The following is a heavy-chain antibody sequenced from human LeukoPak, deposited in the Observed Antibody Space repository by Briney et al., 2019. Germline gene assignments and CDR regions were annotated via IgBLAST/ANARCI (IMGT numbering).Heavy chain of an antibody. J-gene: IGHJ4*02. CDR3: ASGYSYGHFDY. D-gene: IGHD5-18*01. CDR2: IIPIFGTA. CDR1: GGTFSSYS. V-gene: IGHV1-69*13. Sequence: ASVKVSCKASGGTFSSYSISWVRQAPGQGLEWMGGIIPIFGTANYAQKFQGRVTITADESTSTAYMELSSLRPEDTAVYYCASGYSYGHFDYWGQGTLVTVSS.